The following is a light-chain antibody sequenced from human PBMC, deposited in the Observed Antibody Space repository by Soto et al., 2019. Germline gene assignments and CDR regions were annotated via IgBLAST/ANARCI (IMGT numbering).Light chain of an antibody. V-gene: IGKV1-8*01. CDR3: QQYYSYPIT. Sequence: AIRMTQSPSSLSAYTGDRVTITCRASQGISSYLAWYQQKPGKAPKLLIYAASTLQSGVPSRFSGSRSGTDVTLTISCLQSEYFATYYCQQYYSYPITFGQGTRLEIK. J-gene: IGKJ5*01. CDR1: QGISSY. CDR2: AAS.